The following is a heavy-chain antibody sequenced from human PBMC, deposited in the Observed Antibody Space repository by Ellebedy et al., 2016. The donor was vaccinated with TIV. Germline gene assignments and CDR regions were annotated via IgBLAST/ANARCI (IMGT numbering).Heavy chain of an antibody. CDR2: IYYSGGT. CDR1: GGSISSYY. CDR3: ARDVYGDAFDI. V-gene: IGHV4-59*01. D-gene: IGHD2/OR15-2a*01. J-gene: IGHJ3*02. Sequence: GSLRLSXTVSGGSISSYYWSWIRQPPGKGLEWIGSIYYSGGTNYNPSFRSRVTISVDTSKNQFSLKLNSVTAADTAVYYCARDVYGDAFDIWGQGTMVTVSS.